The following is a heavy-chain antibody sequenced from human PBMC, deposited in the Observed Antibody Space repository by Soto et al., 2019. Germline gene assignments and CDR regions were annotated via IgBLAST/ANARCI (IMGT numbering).Heavy chain of an antibody. CDR1: GFTFSYYW. CDR2: IHSDGSST. D-gene: IGHD1-26*01. Sequence: DVQLVESGGGSVQPGGSLSLSCAATGFTFSYYWMHWVRQAPGKGLVWVSRIHSDGSSTTDADSVKGRFTISRDNAKNTLYLQMNSLRAEDMAVYYCARGQWGAFDLWGQGTMVTVAS. J-gene: IGHJ3*01. V-gene: IGHV3-74*01. CDR3: ARGQWGAFDL.